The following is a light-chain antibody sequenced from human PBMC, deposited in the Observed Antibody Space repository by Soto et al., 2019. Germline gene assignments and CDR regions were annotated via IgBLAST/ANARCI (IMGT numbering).Light chain of an antibody. J-gene: IGKJ5*01. CDR1: QSVSSL. CDR2: GAS. CDR3: QQYHNWPPIT. V-gene: IGKV3-15*01. Sequence: EIVMTQSADTLFLSVGEGATLSCMASQSVSSLWAWYQHKPGQAPRLLIYGASTRASGIPARFSGSGSETDFALTISSLQSEDSAVYYCQQYHNWPPITFGQGTRLEIK.